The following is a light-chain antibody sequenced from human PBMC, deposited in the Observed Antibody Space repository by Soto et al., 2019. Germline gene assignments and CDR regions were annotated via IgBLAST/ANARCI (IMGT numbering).Light chain of an antibody. CDR3: QQYSASPRT. V-gene: IGKV3-20*01. Sequence: EVVLTQSPGTLSLSPGERATLSCRASRTVDGNYLAWYHQKPGQAPRLLIHSASTRAPGIPDRFSARGAGTDFTLTISRLEPEDSAVYYCQQYSASPRTFGPGTKVEIK. CDR1: RTVDGNY. J-gene: IGKJ1*01. CDR2: SAS.